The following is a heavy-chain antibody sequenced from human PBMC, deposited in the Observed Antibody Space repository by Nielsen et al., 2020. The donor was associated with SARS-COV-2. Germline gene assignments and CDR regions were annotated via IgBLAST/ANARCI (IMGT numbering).Heavy chain of an antibody. CDR1: GDSIRSPTFY. D-gene: IGHD5-12*01. V-gene: IGHV4-61*01. Sequence: SETLSLTCSVSGDSIRSPTFYWAWIRQPPGKGLEWIGCIFYTGNTYYNPSFQSRVTISVDTSQNQFSLKLSSATAADTALYYCARSGYSYGPLDAFDIWGQGTVVTVSS. CDR3: ARSGYSYGPLDAFDI. J-gene: IGHJ3*02. CDR2: IFYTGNT.